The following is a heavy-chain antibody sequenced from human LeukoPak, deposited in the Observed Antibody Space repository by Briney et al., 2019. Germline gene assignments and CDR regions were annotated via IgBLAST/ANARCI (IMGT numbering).Heavy chain of an antibody. Sequence: KSSETLSLTCAVSGGSISSSNWWSWVRPPPGKGLEWIGESYHNGSTNYHPSLKSRVTISVDTSKNKFSLKLSSVTAADTAVYYCARGVWGIAAAGTGYYYMDVWGKGTTVTISS. V-gene: IGHV4-4*02. CDR2: SYHNGST. J-gene: IGHJ6*03. CDR3: ARGVWGIAAAGTGYYYMDV. CDR1: GGSISSSNW. D-gene: IGHD6-13*01.